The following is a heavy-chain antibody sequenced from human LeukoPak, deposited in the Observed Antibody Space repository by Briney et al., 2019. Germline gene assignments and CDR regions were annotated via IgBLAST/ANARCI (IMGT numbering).Heavy chain of an antibody. CDR3: AKALAWMSQYYFYY. J-gene: IGHJ4*02. CDR2: ISGSGGST. V-gene: IGHV3-23*01. CDR1: GFTFSSYA. D-gene: IGHD5-12*01. Sequence: GGSLRLSCAASGFTFSSYAMSWVRQAPGKGVEWVSAISGSGGSTYYAASVQGRFTISRDNSKNTLYLQMNSLRAEDTAVYYCAKALAWMSQYYFYYCGQGTLVTVSS.